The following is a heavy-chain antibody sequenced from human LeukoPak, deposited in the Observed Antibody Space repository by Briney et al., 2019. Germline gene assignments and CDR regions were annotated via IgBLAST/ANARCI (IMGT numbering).Heavy chain of an antibody. Sequence: GGSLRLSCAASGFTFSSYWMSWVRQAPGKGLEWVATIRQDGSQKYYVDSVKGRFTISRDNAKNSLYLQMNSLRAEDTAVYYCARDRDGYDILTGHYYYYMDVWGKGTTVTISS. J-gene: IGHJ6*03. CDR3: ARDRDGYDILTGHYYYYMDV. CDR1: GFTFSSYW. V-gene: IGHV3-7*01. D-gene: IGHD3-9*01. CDR2: IRQDGSQK.